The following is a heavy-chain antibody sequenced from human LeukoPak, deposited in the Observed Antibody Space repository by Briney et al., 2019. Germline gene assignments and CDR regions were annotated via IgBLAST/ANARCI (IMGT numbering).Heavy chain of an antibody. V-gene: IGHV4-59*01. Sequence: SETLSLTCTVSGGSISSYYWSWIRQAPGKGLEWIGYIYYGGDTNYNPSLKSRVTISVDTSKNQFSLKLSSVTAADTAVFYCARSWGSSSGIDNWGQGTLVTVSS. CDR3: ARSWGSSSGIDN. CDR1: GGSISSYY. CDR2: IYYGGDT. D-gene: IGHD6-13*01. J-gene: IGHJ4*02.